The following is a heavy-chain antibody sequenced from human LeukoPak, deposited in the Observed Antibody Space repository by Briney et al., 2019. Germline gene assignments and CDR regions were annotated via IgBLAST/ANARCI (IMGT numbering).Heavy chain of an antibody. CDR2: IYPGDSDT. Sequence: GESLKISCKGSGYSFTNYWIAWVRQTPGEGLEWMGIIYPGDSDTRYSPSFQGQVTISADKSISTAYLQWSSLKASDTAMYYCARLKEQWPDYWGQGTLVTVSS. CDR1: GYSFTNYW. CDR3: ARLKEQWPDY. D-gene: IGHD6-19*01. V-gene: IGHV5-51*01. J-gene: IGHJ4*02.